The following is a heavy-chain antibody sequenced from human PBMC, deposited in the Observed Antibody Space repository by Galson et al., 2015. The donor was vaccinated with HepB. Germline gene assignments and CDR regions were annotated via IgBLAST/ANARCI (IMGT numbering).Heavy chain of an antibody. D-gene: IGHD6-25*01. CDR3: VRHYVAATGYYFDYMDV. CDR2: IYPGDSDA. V-gene: IGHV5-51*01. CDR1: GYSFSTYW. J-gene: IGHJ6*03. Sequence: QSGAEVKKPGESLKISCKASGYSFSTYWIGWVRQMPGKGLEWMGIIYPGDSDARYSPSFQGQVTISADKSTAYLQWSSLKASYTAMYYCVRHYVAATGYYFDYMDVWGKGTTVTVSS.